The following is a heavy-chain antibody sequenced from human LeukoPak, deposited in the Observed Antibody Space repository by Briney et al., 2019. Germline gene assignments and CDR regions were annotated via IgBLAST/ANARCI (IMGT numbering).Heavy chain of an antibody. D-gene: IGHD2/OR15-2a*01. CDR3: GAGNFAH. J-gene: IGHJ5*02. V-gene: IGHV3-74*01. CDR1: GFTFSTYW. CDR2: INTDGRST. Sequence: GGSLRLSCAASGFTFSTYWMYWVRQAPGKGLVWVSHINTDGRSTSYAESVKGRFTISGDNAKNTLYLQVSSLRAEDTAVYYCGAGNFAHWGQGTLVTVSS.